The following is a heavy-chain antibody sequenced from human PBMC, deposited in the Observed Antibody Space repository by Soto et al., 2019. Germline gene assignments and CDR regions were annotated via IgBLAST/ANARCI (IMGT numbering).Heavy chain of an antibody. CDR3: ASSRIVVVPAALDY. Sequence: EVQLVESGGGLVQPGGSLRLSCAASGFTFSSYAIHWVRQAPGKGLEYVSAISSNGGSTYYANSVKGRFTISRDNSKNQLYVQMGSLSAEDVAVYDCASSRIVVVPAALDYLGQGHLVTVSS. CDR2: ISSNGGST. V-gene: IGHV3-64*01. CDR1: GFTFSSYA. D-gene: IGHD2-2*01. J-gene: IGHJ4*02.